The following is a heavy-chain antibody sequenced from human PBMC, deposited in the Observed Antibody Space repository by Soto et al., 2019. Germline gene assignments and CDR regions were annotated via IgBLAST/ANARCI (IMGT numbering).Heavy chain of an antibody. Sequence: SETLSLTCAVYGGSFSGYYWSWIRQPPGKGLEWIGEINHSGSTNYNPSLKSRVTISVDTSKNQFSLKLSSVTAADTAVYYCARVRWFYFGSGSYRGPGAFDIWGQGTMVTISS. CDR3: ARVRWFYFGSGSYRGPGAFDI. CDR2: INHSGST. V-gene: IGHV4-34*01. CDR1: GGSFSGYY. J-gene: IGHJ3*02. D-gene: IGHD3-10*01.